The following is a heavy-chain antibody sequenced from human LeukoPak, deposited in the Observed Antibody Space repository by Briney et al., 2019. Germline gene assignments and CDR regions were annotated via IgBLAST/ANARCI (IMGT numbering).Heavy chain of an antibody. D-gene: IGHD3-10*01. CDR3: ARLRSTMVRGALPRWFDP. Sequence: SETLSLTCTVSGGSISSSSYYWGWIRQPPGKGLEWIGEINHSGSTNYNPSLKSRVTISVDTSKNQSSLKLSSVTAADTAVYYCARLRSTMVRGALPRWFDPWGQGTLVTVSS. V-gene: IGHV4-39*07. J-gene: IGHJ5*02. CDR2: INHSGST. CDR1: GGSISSSSYY.